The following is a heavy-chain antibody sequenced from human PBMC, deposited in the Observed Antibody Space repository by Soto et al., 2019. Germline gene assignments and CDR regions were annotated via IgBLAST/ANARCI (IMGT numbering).Heavy chain of an antibody. V-gene: IGHV1-3*01. D-gene: IGHD6-13*01. J-gene: IGHJ4*02. CDR2: INAGSGNT. Sequence: ASVQDSCKASGYTFINYAIHWVRQAPGQRLEWLGWINAGSGNTKYSQKFQGRVTITRDTSANTAYMELSSLRSEDTAVYYCARTAASGTAYGYWGQGTLVTVSS. CDR1: GYTFINYA. CDR3: ARTAASGTAYGY.